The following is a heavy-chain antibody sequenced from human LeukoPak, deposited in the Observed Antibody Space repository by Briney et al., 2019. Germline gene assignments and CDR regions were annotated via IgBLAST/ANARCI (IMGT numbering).Heavy chain of an antibody. CDR3: ARVTYGSGSYYDYYYYYYMDV. V-gene: IGHV4-39*07. Sequence: SETLSLTCTVSGGSISSSSYYWGWIRQPPGKGLEWIGSIYYSGSTYYNPSLKSRVTISVDTSKNQFSLKLSSVTAADTAVYYCARVTYGSGSYYDYYYYYYMDVWGKGTTVTISS. D-gene: IGHD3-10*01. CDR1: GGSISSSSYY. CDR2: IYYSGST. J-gene: IGHJ6*03.